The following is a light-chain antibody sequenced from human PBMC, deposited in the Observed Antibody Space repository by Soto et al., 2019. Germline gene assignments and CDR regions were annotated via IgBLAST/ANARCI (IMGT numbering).Light chain of an antibody. CDR3: ISYIVSRSYV. CDR2: SVS. Sequence: QSVLTHPASVSGSPGQSITISCSGTSSDIGAYDHVAWFQQFPGKTPKLMIYSVSNRPSGVSYRFSGSKSGNTASLTISGLQAEEEADYYCISYIVSRSYVFGTGTKVTVL. CDR1: SSDIGAYDH. J-gene: IGLJ1*01. V-gene: IGLV2-14*01.